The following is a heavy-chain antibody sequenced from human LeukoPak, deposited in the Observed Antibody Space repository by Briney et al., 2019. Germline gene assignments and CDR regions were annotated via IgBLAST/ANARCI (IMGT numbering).Heavy chain of an antibody. CDR3: ARHAPYGDYVGGRDY. J-gene: IGHJ4*02. V-gene: IGHV5-51*01. Sequence: GESLKISCKGSGYSFTNYWIGWVRQMPGKGLEWMGIINPGDSDTRYSPSFQGQVTISADKSISTAYLQWSSLKASDTAMYYCARHAPYGDYVGGRDYWGQGTLVTVSS. D-gene: IGHD4-17*01. CDR1: GYSFTNYW. CDR2: INPGDSDT.